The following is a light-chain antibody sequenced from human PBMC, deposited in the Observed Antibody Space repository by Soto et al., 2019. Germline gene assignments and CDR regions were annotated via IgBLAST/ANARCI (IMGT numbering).Light chain of an antibody. CDR1: QNINNY. CDR2: DAS. Sequence: DIHMTQSPSSLSASVGDRFTITCQASQNINNYLNWYQQKPGRAPKLLIYDASNLEAGVPSSLRGSASGTDFTFTISRMPPEDIATYYCQQYENLPTFGHGTRLEIK. V-gene: IGKV1-33*01. J-gene: IGKJ5*01. CDR3: QQYENLPT.